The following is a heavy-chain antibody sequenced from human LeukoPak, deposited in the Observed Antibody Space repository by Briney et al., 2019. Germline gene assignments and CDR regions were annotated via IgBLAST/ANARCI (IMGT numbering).Heavy chain of an antibody. CDR2: IYYSGST. D-gene: IGHD3-3*01. J-gene: IGHJ4*02. Sequence: SSETLSLTCTVSGGSISSGGYYWSWIRQHPGKGLEWIGYIYYSGSTYYNPSLKSRVTISVDTSKNQFSLKLSSVTAADTAVYYCARGGGFWSGYYPHDYWGQGTLVTVSS. CDR3: ARGGGFWSGYYPHDY. V-gene: IGHV4-31*03. CDR1: GGSISSGGYY.